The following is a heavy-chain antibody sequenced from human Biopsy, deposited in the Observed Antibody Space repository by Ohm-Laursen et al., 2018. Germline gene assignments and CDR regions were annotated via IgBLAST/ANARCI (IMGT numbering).Heavy chain of an antibody. V-gene: IGHV4-34*01. CDR2: ITHSGRT. CDR3: VRGVDYYDPYHYYALDV. Sequence: SQTLSLTCAVYGESFNGYYWSWIRQTPGKGLEWIGEITHSGRTNYNPSLKSRVTISVDTSKNQFSLKVRPVTAADTAVYYCVRGVDYYDPYHYYALDVLGQGTTVTVSS. J-gene: IGHJ6*02. D-gene: IGHD3-22*01. CDR1: GESFNGYY.